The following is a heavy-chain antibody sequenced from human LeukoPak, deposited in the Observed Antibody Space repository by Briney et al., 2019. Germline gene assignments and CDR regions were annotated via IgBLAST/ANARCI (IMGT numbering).Heavy chain of an antibody. CDR1: GGSISSYY. J-gene: IGHJ6*03. Sequence: SETLSLTCTVSGGSISSYYWSWIRQPPGKGLEWIGYIYYSGSTNYNPSLKGRVTISVATSKNQFSLKLSSVTAADKAVYFCARERGGSKLSGLYGRDYYYLDVWGKGTTVTVSS. V-gene: IGHV4-59*01. D-gene: IGHD3-16*01. CDR2: IYYSGST. CDR3: ARERGGSKLSGLYGRDYYYLDV.